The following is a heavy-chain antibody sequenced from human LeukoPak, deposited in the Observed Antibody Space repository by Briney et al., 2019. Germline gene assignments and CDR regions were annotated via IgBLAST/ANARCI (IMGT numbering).Heavy chain of an antibody. CDR3: ARRVTCDY. J-gene: IGHJ4*01. V-gene: IGHV1-2*02. Sequence: ASVKVSCKASGYTFTGYYMHWVRQAAGQGLEWMSWINPNRAGTNYAQKFQGRVTMTRDTSISTAYMELSRLRSDDTAVYYCARRVTCDYWGQGTLVNVSS. CDR1: GYTFTGYY. D-gene: IGHD2-21*02. CDR2: INPNRAGT.